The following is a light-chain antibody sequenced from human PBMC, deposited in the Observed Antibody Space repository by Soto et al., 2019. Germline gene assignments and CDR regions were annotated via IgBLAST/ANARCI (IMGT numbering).Light chain of an antibody. J-gene: IGKJ4*01. CDR2: GAS. CDR1: HSVSSR. Sequence: EIVMTQSPATLSVSPGERATLSCRASHSVSSRLAWYQQKPGQAPRLLIYGASTRATGLPARFSGSGSGTEFTLTISSLQSEDFAVYYCQHSTNWPLTFGGGTKVEIK. CDR3: QHSTNWPLT. V-gene: IGKV3-15*01.